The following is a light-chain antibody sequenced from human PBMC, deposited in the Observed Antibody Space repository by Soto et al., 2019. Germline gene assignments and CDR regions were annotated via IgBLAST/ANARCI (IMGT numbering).Light chain of an antibody. CDR2: LNSDGSH. CDR1: SGHSSYA. CDR3: QTWGTGMV. Sequence: QLVLTQSPSASASLGASVKLTCTMSSGHSSYAIAWHQQQPEKGPRYLMKLNSDGSHSKGDGIPDRLSGSSSGAERYLTISRLQSEDEADYYCQTWGTGMVFGGGTKVTVL. V-gene: IGLV4-69*01. J-gene: IGLJ2*01.